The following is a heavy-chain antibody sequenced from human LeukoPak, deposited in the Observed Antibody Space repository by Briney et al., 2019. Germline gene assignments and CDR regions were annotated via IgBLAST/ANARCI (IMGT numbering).Heavy chain of an antibody. V-gene: IGHV1-18*01. D-gene: IGHD3-10*01. Sequence: ASVKVSCKASGYTFTSYGISWVRRAPGQGLEWMGWISAYNGNTNYAQKLQGRVTMTTDTSTSTAYMELRSLRSDDTAVYYCARDALWFGAVRHFDYWGQGTLVTVSS. CDR1: GYTFTSYG. J-gene: IGHJ4*02. CDR3: ARDALWFGAVRHFDY. CDR2: ISAYNGNT.